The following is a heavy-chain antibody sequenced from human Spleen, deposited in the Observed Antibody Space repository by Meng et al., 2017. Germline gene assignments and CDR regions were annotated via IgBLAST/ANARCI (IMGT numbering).Heavy chain of an antibody. D-gene: IGHD2-2*01. J-gene: IGHJ6*02. CDR1: GFTFSDYY. CDR2: ISSSGSTI. V-gene: IGHV3-11*04. Sequence: GESLKISCAASGFTFSDYYMSWIRQAPGKGLEWVSYISSSGSTIYYADSVKGRFTISRVNALNSLYLQMNSLSAEDTAVYYCVRDRDVVVVPVRETNYYYYYGMDVWGQGTTVTVSS. CDR3: VRDRDVVVVPVRETNYYYYYGMDV.